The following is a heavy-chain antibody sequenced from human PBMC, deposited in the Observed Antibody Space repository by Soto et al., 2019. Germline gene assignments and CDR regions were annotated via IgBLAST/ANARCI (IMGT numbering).Heavy chain of an antibody. J-gene: IGHJ6*02. V-gene: IGHV3-49*04. CDR2: IRGKAYGGTT. CDR1: GLTLGGYA. CDR3: TIDYIGGYYYGVDV. Sequence: GGSLRLSCIGSGLTLGGYAISWVRQAPGKGLEWVGFIRGKAYGGTTEYAASVTGRFTISRDESKSIAYLQMNSLRTEDTAVYYCTIDYIGGYYYGVDVWGQGTTVAVSS.